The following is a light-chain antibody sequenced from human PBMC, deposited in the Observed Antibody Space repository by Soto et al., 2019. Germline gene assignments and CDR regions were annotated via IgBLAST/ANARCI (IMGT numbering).Light chain of an antibody. V-gene: IGLV1-47*01. Sequence: QSVLTQPPSVSGAPGQRVTISCTGSSSNIGAGYDVHWYQHLPGTAPKLLVYRNDQRPYGVPDRFSGSKSGTSASLAISRLRSEDEAEYFCSTWDDSLSGIIFGGGTKLTVL. CDR1: SSNIGAGYD. CDR3: STWDDSLSGII. CDR2: RND. J-gene: IGLJ2*01.